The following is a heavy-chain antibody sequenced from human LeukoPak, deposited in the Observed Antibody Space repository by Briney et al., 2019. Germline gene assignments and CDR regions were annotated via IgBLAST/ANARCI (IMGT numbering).Heavy chain of an antibody. V-gene: IGHV1-18*01. CDR3: ARDRTATYDTFHI. CDR1: GYTFNTYG. D-gene: IGHD2-21*02. CDR2: ISGYNGHT. J-gene: IGHJ3*02. Sequence: ASVTVSCKASGYTFNTYGINWVRQAPGQGLEWMGWISGYNGHTNYAQKFQGRVTMTTDTSTSTVYMELRSLRSDDTALYYCARDRTATYDTFHIWGQGTMVTVSS.